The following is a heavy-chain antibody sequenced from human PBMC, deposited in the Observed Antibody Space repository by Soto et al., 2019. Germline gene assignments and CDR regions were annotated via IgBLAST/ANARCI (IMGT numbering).Heavy chain of an antibody. V-gene: IGHV3-7*01. CDR3: ARAMTHPKLSYYFDH. Sequence: GGSLRLSCAASGFTFSSYWMSWVRQAPGKGREWVANIKQDGSEKYYVDSVKGRFTISRDNAKNSLYLQMNSLRAEDTAVYYCARAMTHPKLSYYFDHWGLGTLVTVSS. CDR2: IKQDGSEK. CDR1: GFTFSSYW. J-gene: IGHJ4*02. D-gene: IGHD3-16*02.